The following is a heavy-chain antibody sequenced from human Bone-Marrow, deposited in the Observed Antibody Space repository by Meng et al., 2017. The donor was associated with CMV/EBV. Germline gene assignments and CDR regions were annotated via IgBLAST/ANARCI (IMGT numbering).Heavy chain of an antibody. V-gene: IGHV1-8*01. CDR2: MNPNSGNT. D-gene: IGHD3-3*01. Sequence: TFTSYEINWVRQDTGQGLEWMGWMNPNSGNTGYAQKFQGRVTMTRNTSISTAYMELSSLRSEDTAVYYCARNHYDFWSGYYQPYFDYWGQGTLVTVSS. CDR1: TFTSYE. J-gene: IGHJ4*02. CDR3: ARNHYDFWSGYYQPYFDY.